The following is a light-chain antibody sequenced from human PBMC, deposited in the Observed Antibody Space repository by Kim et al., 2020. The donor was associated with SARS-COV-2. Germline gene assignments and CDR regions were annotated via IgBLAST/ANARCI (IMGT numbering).Light chain of an antibody. V-gene: IGLV3-19*01. CDR3: NSRDSSGNHYWV. Sequence: SSELTQEPAVSVALGQTVRITCQGDSLRSYYASWYQQKPGQAPVLVIYGKNNRPSGIPDRFSGSSSGNTASLTITGAQAEDEADYYCNSRDSSGNHYWVFCVGTQLPVL. CDR2: GKN. J-gene: IGLJ3*02. CDR1: SLRSYY.